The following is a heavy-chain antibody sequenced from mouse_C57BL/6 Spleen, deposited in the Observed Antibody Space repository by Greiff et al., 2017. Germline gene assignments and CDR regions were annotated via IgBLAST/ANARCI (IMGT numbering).Heavy chain of an antibody. CDR1: GYTFTSYW. Sequence: QVQLQQPGAELVKPGASVKMSCKASGYTFTSYWITWVKQRPGQGLEWIGDIYPGSGSTNYNEKFKRKATLTVDTSSSTAYMQLSSLTSEDSAVYYCASYYGSEGYFDYWGQGTTLTVSS. J-gene: IGHJ2*01. V-gene: IGHV1-55*01. CDR3: ASYYGSEGYFDY. CDR2: IYPGSGST. D-gene: IGHD1-1*01.